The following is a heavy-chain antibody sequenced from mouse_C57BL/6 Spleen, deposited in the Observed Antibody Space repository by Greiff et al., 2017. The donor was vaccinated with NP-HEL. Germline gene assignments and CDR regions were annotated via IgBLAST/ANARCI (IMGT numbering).Heavy chain of an antibody. CDR1: GYTFTSYW. CDR2: IDPSDSYT. J-gene: IGHJ1*03. Sequence: QVQLQQPGAELVKPGASVKLSCKASGYTFTSYWMQWVKQRPGQGLEWIGEIDPSDSYTNYNQKFKGKATLTVDTSSSTAYMQLSSLTSEDSAVYYCAALGSSYYFDVWGTGTTVTVSS. CDR3: AALGSSYYFDV. V-gene: IGHV1-50*01. D-gene: IGHD1-1*01.